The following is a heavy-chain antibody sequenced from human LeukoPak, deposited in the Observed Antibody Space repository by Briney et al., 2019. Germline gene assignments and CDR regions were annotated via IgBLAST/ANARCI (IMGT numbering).Heavy chain of an antibody. D-gene: IGHD3-9*01. Sequence: SQTLSLTCTVSGGSISSGGYYWSWIRQHPGKGLEWIGYIYYSGSTYYNPSLKSRVTISVDTSKNQFSLKLSSVTAADTAVYYCARGHYDILTGYYPDAFDIWGQGTVVTVSS. J-gene: IGHJ3*02. CDR2: IYYSGST. CDR3: ARGHYDILTGYYPDAFDI. V-gene: IGHV4-31*03. CDR1: GGSISSGGYY.